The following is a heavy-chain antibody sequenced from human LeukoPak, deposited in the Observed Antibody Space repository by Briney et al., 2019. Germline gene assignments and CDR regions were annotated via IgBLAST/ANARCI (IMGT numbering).Heavy chain of an antibody. CDR2: IKHDGGEK. D-gene: IGHD5-18*01. CDR1: GFTFSNYW. V-gene: IGHV3-7*03. Sequence: PGGSLRLSCAASGFTFSNYWMNWVRQAPGKGLEGVANIKHDGGEKSYVDSVKDRFTISRDNSKNTLYLQMNSLRAEDTALYYCAREVDTAVDYWGQGTLVTVSS. J-gene: IGHJ4*02. CDR3: AREVDTAVDY.